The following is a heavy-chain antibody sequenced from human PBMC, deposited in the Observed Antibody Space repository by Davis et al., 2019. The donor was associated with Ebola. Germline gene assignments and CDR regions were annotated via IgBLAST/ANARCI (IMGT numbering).Heavy chain of an antibody. CDR2: INPHNGNT. CDR3: TRGPPGGYDGD. Sequence: AASVKVSCKASGYTFTSYGITWVRQAPGQGLEWMGWINPHNGNTNYAQNVQGRVTMTTDTSTSTAYMEVGILRSDDTAVYYCTRGPPGGYDGDWGQGSLVIVSS. J-gene: IGHJ4*02. D-gene: IGHD5-12*01. CDR1: GYTFTSYG. V-gene: IGHV1-18*04.